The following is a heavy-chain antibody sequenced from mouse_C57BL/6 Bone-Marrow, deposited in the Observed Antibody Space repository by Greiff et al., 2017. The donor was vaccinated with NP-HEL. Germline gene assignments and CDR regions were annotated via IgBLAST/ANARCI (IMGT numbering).Heavy chain of an antibody. CDR3: ARHERSIRGFAY. J-gene: IGHJ3*01. Sequence: EVKVVESGGDLVKPGGSLKLSCAASGFTFSSYGMSWVRQTPDKRLEWVATISSGGSYTYSPDSVKGRFTISRDNAKNTLYLQMSSLKSEDTAMYYCARHERSIRGFAYWGQGTLVTVSA. CDR2: ISSGGSYT. CDR1: GFTFSSYG. V-gene: IGHV5-6*01.